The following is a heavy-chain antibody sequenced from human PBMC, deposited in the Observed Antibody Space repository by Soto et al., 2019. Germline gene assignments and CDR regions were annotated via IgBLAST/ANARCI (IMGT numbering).Heavy chain of an antibody. V-gene: IGHV3-30*03. J-gene: IGHJ4*02. CDR3: GGGQYYFDY. Sequence: QVQLVESGGGVVQPGRSLRLSCAASGFPFTSYGMHWVREGPDKGLEWVAIISYDGSDKYYADSMKGRFTISRDNSKNTLYLQMNSLRPEDTALYYCGGGQYYFDYRGQGTLVIVSS. CDR1: GFPFTSYG. CDR2: ISYDGSDK. D-gene: IGHD3-10*01.